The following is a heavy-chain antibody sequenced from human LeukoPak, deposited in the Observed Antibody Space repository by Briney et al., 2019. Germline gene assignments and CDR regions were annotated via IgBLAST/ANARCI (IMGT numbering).Heavy chain of an antibody. V-gene: IGHV1-69*13. CDR2: IIPIFGTA. J-gene: IGHJ3*02. CDR1: GGTFSSYA. D-gene: IGHD2-15*01. CDR3: ARDLAAKDDAFDI. Sequence: ASVKVSCKASGGTFSSYAISWVRQAPGQGLEWMGGIIPIFGTANYAQKFQGRVTITADESTSTAYMELSSLRSEDTAVYYCARDLAAKDDAFDIWGQGTMVTVSS.